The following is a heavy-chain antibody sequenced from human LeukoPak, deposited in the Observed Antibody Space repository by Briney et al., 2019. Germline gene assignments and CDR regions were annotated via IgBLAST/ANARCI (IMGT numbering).Heavy chain of an antibody. D-gene: IGHD5-18*01. Sequence: PGGSLTLSCAASGFTFRSYWMHWIRQAPGKGLVWVSRIHTDGSSTDYADSVKGRFTISRDNAKNTLWLQMNSLSAEDTGVYYCVRGGSGYTYGEFGYWGQGTLVTVSS. J-gene: IGHJ4*02. CDR1: GFTFRSYW. CDR3: VRGGSGYTYGEFGY. V-gene: IGHV3-74*01. CDR2: IHTDGSST.